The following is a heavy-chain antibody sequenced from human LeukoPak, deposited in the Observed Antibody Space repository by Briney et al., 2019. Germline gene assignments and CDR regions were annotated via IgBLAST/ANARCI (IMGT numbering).Heavy chain of an antibody. CDR2: IYYSGST. CDR1: GYSISSGYY. D-gene: IGHD5-24*01. Sequence: KPSETLSLTCAVSGYSISSGYYWGWIRQPPGKGLEWIGSIYYSGSTYYNPSLKSRVTISVDTSKNQFSLKLSSVTAADTAVYYCARHEEEDGYNAKTFDFWGQGTLVTVSS. J-gene: IGHJ4*02. V-gene: IGHV4-38-2*01. CDR3: ARHEEEDGYNAKTFDF.